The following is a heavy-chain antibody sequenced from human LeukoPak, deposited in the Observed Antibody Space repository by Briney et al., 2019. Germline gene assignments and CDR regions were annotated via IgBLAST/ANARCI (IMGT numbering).Heavy chain of an antibody. D-gene: IGHD6-13*01. CDR1: GFTFRSYG. J-gene: IGHJ6*04. CDR2: ISYDGSNK. V-gene: IGHV3-30*03. CDR3: ARDSSSSGMDV. Sequence: GGSLRLSCAASGFTFRSYGMYWVRQAPGKGLEWVAVISYDGSNKYYAASVKGRFTISRDNSKNTLYLQMNSLRAEDTAVYYCARDSSSSGMDVWGKGTTVTVSS.